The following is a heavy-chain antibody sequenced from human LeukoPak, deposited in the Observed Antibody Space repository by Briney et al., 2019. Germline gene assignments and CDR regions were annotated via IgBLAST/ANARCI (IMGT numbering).Heavy chain of an antibody. Sequence: GGSLRLSCAASGFTFSSYGMHWVHQAPGKGLEWVAVIWYDGSNKYYADSVKGRFTISRDNSKNTLYLQMNSLRAEDTAVYYCARDLGSSSWSPIYWGQGTLVTVSS. V-gene: IGHV3-33*01. CDR2: IWYDGSNK. CDR3: ARDLGSSSWSPIY. D-gene: IGHD6-13*01. CDR1: GFTFSSYG. J-gene: IGHJ4*02.